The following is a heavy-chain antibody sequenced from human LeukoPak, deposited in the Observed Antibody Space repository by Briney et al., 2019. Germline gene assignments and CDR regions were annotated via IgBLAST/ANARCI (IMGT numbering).Heavy chain of an antibody. Sequence: GGSLRLSCAASGFTFSSYWMHWVRQAPGKGLMWVSRINSDGSSTSYADSVKGRFTISRDNAKNTLYLQMNSLRAEDTAVYYCARAYYDSSGYSYYFDYWGQGTLVTVSS. J-gene: IGHJ4*02. CDR1: GFTFSSYW. CDR2: INSDGSST. D-gene: IGHD3-22*01. CDR3: ARAYYDSSGYSYYFDY. V-gene: IGHV3-74*01.